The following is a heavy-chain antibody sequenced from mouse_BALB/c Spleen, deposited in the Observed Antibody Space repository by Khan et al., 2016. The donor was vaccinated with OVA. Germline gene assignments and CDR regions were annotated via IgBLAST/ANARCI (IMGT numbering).Heavy chain of an antibody. J-gene: IGHJ1*01. Sequence: QIQLVQSGPELKKPGETVKISCKASGYTFTNYGMNWVKQAPGQGLKWMGWINTYTEEPTYADDFKGRFAFSLETSASTAYLQINNLKNEDTATYFGASGGDWYFDVWGAGTTVTVSS. CDR1: GYTFTNYG. CDR2: INTYTEEP. CDR3: ASGGDWYFDV. V-gene: IGHV9-3-1*01. D-gene: IGHD1-1*02.